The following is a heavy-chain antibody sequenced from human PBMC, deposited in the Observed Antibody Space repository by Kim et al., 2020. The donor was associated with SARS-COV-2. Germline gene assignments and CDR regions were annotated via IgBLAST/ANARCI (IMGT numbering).Heavy chain of an antibody. CDR2: ISYDGSNK. D-gene: IGHD5-18*01. J-gene: IGHJ4*02. CDR3: ARALDTAGFDY. Sequence: GGSLRLSCAASGFTFSSYGMHWVRQAPGKGLEWVAVISYDGSNKYYADSVKGRFTISRDNSKNTLYLQMNSLRAEDTAVYYCARALDTAGFDYWGQGTLVTVSS. CDR1: GFTFSSYG. V-gene: IGHV3-33*05.